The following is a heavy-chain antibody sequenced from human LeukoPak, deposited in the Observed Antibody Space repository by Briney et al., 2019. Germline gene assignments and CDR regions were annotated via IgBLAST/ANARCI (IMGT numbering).Heavy chain of an antibody. CDR1: GFTFSSYA. CDR3: AKETVVVPTGDYYYYYGMDV. D-gene: IGHD2-2*01. J-gene: IGHJ6*02. V-gene: IGHV3-23*01. Sequence: GGSLRLSCAASGFTFSSYAMSWVRQAPGKGLEWVSAISGSGGSTYYADSVKGRFTISRDNSKNTLYLQMNSLRAEDTAVYYCAKETVVVPTGDYYYYYGMDVWGQGTTVTVSS. CDR2: ISGSGGST.